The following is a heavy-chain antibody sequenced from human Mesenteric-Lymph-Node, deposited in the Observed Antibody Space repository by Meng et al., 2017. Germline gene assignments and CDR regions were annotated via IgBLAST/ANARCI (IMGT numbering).Heavy chain of an antibody. CDR1: GFTFSSYA. Sequence: GGSLRLSCATSGFTFSSYAMSWVRQASRKGLEWVSDISGSGGSTYYADSVKGRFTISRDNSKNTVYLQMNSLRAEDTAVYYCAKAKGPSSDQAHFEFWGQGTLVTVSS. CDR3: AKAKGPSSDQAHFEF. CDR2: ISGSGGST. V-gene: IGHV3-23*01. J-gene: IGHJ4*02.